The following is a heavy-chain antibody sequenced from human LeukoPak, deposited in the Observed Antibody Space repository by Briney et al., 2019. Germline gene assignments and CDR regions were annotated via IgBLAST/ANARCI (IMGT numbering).Heavy chain of an antibody. J-gene: IGHJ4*02. Sequence: GGSLRLSCAASGFTFSSYWMSWARQAPGRGLEWVANIKQDGSEKNYVDSVKGRFTISRDNAKNSLYLQMNSLRVEDTAVYYCARSGGLDYWGQGTLVSVSS. D-gene: IGHD2-15*01. V-gene: IGHV3-7*01. CDR2: IKQDGSEK. CDR3: ARSGGLDY. CDR1: GFTFSSYW.